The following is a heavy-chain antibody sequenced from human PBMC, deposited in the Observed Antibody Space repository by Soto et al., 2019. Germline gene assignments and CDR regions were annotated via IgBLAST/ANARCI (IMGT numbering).Heavy chain of an antibody. Sequence: EVQLLESGGGLVQPGWSLRLSCAASGVAFSNCAMSWVRQAPGQGLQWVSYISHTGEKTYYADAVKGRFTISRDNSNNTLYLQMNSLRAENTAEYYCLTWPHIVLTGRDGYGIDVWRQGTTVTVSS. V-gene: IGHV3-23*01. CDR3: LTWPHIVLTGRDGYGIDV. J-gene: IGHJ6*02. CDR2: ISHTGEKT. CDR1: GVAFSNCA. D-gene: IGHD3-9*01.